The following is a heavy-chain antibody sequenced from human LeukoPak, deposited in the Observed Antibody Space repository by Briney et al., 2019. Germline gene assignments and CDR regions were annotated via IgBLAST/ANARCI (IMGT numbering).Heavy chain of an antibody. CDR1: GFTFDDYA. J-gene: IGHJ3*02. CDR2: ISWNSGSI. V-gene: IGHV3-9*01. D-gene: IGHD3-10*01. CDR3: AKDIRSPNYYGSGAFDI. Sequence: GGSLRLSCAASGFTFDDYAMHWVRQAPGKGLEWVSGISWNSGSIGYADSVKGRFTISRDNAKNSLYLQMNSLRAEDTALYYCAKDIRSPNYYGSGAFDIWGQGTMVTVSS.